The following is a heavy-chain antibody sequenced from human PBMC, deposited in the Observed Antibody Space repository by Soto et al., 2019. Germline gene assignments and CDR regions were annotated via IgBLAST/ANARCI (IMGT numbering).Heavy chain of an antibody. CDR1: GFTFSSYA. Sequence: PGGSLRLSCAASGFTFSSYAMHWVRQAPGKGLEWVAVISYDGSNKYYADSVKGRFTISRDNSKNTLYLQMNSLRAEDTAVYYCARDDYDSCVNLTSYYYYGTDVWCQATTVTVFS. D-gene: IGHD3-22*01. V-gene: IGHV3-30-3*01. J-gene: IGHJ6*02. CDR2: ISYDGSNK. CDR3: ARDDYDSCVNLTSYYYYGTDV.